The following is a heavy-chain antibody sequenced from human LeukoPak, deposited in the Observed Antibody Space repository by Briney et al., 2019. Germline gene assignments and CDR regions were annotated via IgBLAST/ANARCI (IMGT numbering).Heavy chain of an antibody. Sequence: GGSLRLSYAASGFTFSSYAMHWVRQAPGKGLEWVAVVSYDGSNKYYADSVKGRFTISRDNSKNTLYLQMNSLRAEDTAVYYCARGTPSSSGWLYYGMDVWGQGTTVTVSS. CDR2: VSYDGSNK. V-gene: IGHV3-30-3*01. CDR3: ARGTPSSSGWLYYGMDV. J-gene: IGHJ6*02. D-gene: IGHD6-19*01. CDR1: GFTFSSYA.